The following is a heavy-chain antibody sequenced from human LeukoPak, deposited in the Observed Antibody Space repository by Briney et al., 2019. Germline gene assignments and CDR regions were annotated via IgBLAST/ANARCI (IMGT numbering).Heavy chain of an antibody. Sequence: SVKVSCKASGYTFTSYDINWVRQATGQGLEWMGGIIPIFGTANYAQKFQGRVTITADKSTSTAYMELSSLRSEDTAVYYCARDNRYGTNYYYMDVWGKGTTVTVSS. V-gene: IGHV1-69*06. CDR1: GYTFTSYD. CDR2: IIPIFGTA. J-gene: IGHJ6*03. D-gene: IGHD1-14*01. CDR3: ARDNRYGTNYYYMDV.